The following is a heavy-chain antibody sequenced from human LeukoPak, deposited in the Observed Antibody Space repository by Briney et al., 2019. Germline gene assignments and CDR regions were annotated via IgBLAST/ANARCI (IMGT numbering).Heavy chain of an antibody. V-gene: IGHV4-31*03. J-gene: IGHJ5*02. CDR3: ARTTVTTVTGWFDP. CDR2: IYYSGST. CDR1: GGSISSGGYY. Sequence: SETLSLTCTVSGGSISSGGYYWSWIRQHPGKGLEWIGYIYYSGSTYYNPPLKSRVTISVDTSKNQFSLKLSSVTAADTAVYYCARTTVTTVTGWFDPWGQGTLVTVSS. D-gene: IGHD4-17*01.